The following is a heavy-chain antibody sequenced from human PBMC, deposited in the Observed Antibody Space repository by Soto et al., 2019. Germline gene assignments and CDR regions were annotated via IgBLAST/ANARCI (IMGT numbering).Heavy chain of an antibody. CDR2: IIPIFGTA. Sequence: QVQLVQSGAEVKKPGSSVKVSCKASGGTFSSYAISWVRQAPGQGLEWMGGIIPIFGTANYAQKFQGRVTITADEXXSTAYRELSSLRSEDTAVYYCARGKQLGLRSWFDPWGQGTLVTVSS. V-gene: IGHV1-69*12. D-gene: IGHD6-6*01. CDR3: ARGKQLGLRSWFDP. J-gene: IGHJ5*02. CDR1: GGTFSSYA.